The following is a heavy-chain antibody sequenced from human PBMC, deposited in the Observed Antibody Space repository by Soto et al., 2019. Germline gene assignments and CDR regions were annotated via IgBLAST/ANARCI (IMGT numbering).Heavy chain of an antibody. V-gene: IGHV3-23*01. CDR2: ISGSGGST. D-gene: IGHD3-10*01. CDR3: AKDGVRYYYGSGSYYNY. CDR1: GFTFSSYA. Sequence: GESLKISCAASGFTFSSYAMSWVRQAPGKGLEWVSAISGSGGSTYYADSVKGRFTISRDNSKNTLYLQMNSLRAEDTAVYYCAKDGVRYYYGSGSYYNYWGQGTLVTVSS. J-gene: IGHJ4*02.